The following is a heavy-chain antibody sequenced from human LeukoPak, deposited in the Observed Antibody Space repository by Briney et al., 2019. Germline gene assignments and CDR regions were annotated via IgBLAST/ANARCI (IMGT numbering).Heavy chain of an antibody. V-gene: IGHV3-7*04. CDR3: VRGRTGYYAASPGYFQH. Sequence: GGSLRLSCAGSGFTFTNYWMSWVRQAPGKGLQWVANINHGGSDKSYVDSVKGRFTISRDNAKNSLYLQMNSLTDQDTAVYYCVRGRTGYYAASPGYFQHWGQGTLVTVSS. CDR2: INHGGSDK. J-gene: IGHJ1*01. D-gene: IGHD3/OR15-3a*01. CDR1: GFTFTNYW.